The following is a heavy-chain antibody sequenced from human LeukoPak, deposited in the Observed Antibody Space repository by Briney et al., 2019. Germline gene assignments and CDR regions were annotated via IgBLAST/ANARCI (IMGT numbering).Heavy chain of an antibody. J-gene: IGHJ4*02. CDR3: ARNLRPDFDY. D-gene: IGHD5-12*01. CDR1: GDSVSSSSSA. Sequence: PSQTLSLTCAISGDSVSSSSSAWNWIRQSPSGGLEWLGRTYYRSRWIKDYADAVKGRMTIDPDTSKNQFSLRLNSVTPEDTALYYCARNLRPDFDYWGRGTLVTVSS. CDR2: TYYRSRWIK. V-gene: IGHV6-1*01.